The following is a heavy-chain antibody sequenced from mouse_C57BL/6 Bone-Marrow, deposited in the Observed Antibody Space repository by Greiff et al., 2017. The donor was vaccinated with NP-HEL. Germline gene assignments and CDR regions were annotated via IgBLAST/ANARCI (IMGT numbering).Heavy chain of an antibody. Sequence: VQLQQSGPELVKPGASVRFPCKASGSPFPAYNLDWLKQRHGKSLGWIGDLNPTNGGTISTQTFKGKATLTVDKSSSTAYMELRSLTSEDTAVYYCAISITTVVAQGYFDVWGTGTTVTVSS. CDR3: AISITTVVAQGYFDV. D-gene: IGHD1-1*01. V-gene: IGHV1-18*01. J-gene: IGHJ1*03. CDR2: LNPTNGGT. CDR1: GSPFPAYN.